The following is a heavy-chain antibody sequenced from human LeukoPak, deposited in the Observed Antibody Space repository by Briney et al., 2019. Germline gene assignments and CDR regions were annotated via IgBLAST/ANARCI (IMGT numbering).Heavy chain of an antibody. D-gene: IGHD3-3*01. CDR2: VYYSGST. Sequence: SETLSLTRTVSGGSISSSSYYWGWIRQPPGKGLEWIGSVYYSGSTYYNPSLKSRVTISVDTSKNQFSLKLSSVTAADTAVYYCARRITIFGVAPPGSWFDPWGQGTLVTVSS. CDR3: ARRITIFGVAPPGSWFDP. V-gene: IGHV4-39*01. CDR1: GGSISSSSYY. J-gene: IGHJ5*02.